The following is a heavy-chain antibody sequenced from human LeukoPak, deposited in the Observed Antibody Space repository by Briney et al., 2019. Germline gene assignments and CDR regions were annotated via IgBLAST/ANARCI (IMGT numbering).Heavy chain of an antibody. CDR1: GGFFSNYF. J-gene: IGHJ5*02. Sequence: PSETLSLTCTVSGGFFSNYFRGWVRQPPGKGLEWIAYIHSSGSTTYNPSLMSRGTLVADVSRNQFSLKLSPVTTADTAVYYCAGLSLPDGDFSSWFDPWGQGTLVTVSS. CDR3: AGLSLPDGDFSSWFDP. CDR2: IHSSGST. V-gene: IGHV4-59*03. D-gene: IGHD2-21*02.